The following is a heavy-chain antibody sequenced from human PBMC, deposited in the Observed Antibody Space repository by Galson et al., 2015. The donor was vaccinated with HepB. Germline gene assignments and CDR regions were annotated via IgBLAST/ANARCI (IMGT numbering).Heavy chain of an antibody. J-gene: IGHJ4*02. CDR1: GCTFSSYA. V-gene: IGHV1-69*13. CDR3: ARDDQLLYGGWCHGFDY. D-gene: IGHD2-2*02. CDR2: IIPIFGTA. Sequence: SVKVSCKASGCTFSSYAISWVRQAPGQGLEWMGGIIPIFGTANYAQEFQGRVTITADESTNTAYMDLSNLTSEDTALYYCARDDQLLYGGWCHGFDYWGQATRVTVSS.